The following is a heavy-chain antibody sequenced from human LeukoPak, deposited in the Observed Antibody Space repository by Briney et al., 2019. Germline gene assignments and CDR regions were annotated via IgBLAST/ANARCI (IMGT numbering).Heavy chain of an antibody. CDR2: IYSGGDT. D-gene: IGHD4-11*01. Sequence: PGGSLRLPCAAFGFTVSSNYMTWVRQAPGKGLEWVSVIYSGGDTYYADSVRGRFTISRDNSKNTLYLQMHSLRAEDTAVYYCARRDYSNYSYDYWGQGTLVTVSS. V-gene: IGHV3-66*04. CDR1: GFTVSSNY. J-gene: IGHJ4*02. CDR3: ARRDYSNYSYDY.